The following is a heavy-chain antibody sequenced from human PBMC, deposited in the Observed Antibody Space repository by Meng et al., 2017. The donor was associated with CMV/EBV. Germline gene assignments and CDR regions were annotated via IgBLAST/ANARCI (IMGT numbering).Heavy chain of an antibody. Sequence: VQLQDLGPGPVKPSATRSLICSVSGGFFSGFFWTWLRPPAGKGLEWIGRIYSTGGTNYNPSFESRVTISLDGSNNQFSLKLNSVTAADTAIYYCARERGDDSGYNFDSWGQGTLVTVSS. D-gene: IGHD3-22*01. CDR2: IYSTGGT. CDR1: GGFFSGFF. V-gene: IGHV4-4*07. J-gene: IGHJ4*02. CDR3: ARERGDDSGYNFDS.